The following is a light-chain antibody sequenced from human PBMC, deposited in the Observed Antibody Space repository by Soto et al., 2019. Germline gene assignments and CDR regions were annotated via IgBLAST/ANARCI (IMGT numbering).Light chain of an antibody. CDR2: GAS. CDR3: QQYSKWPIT. J-gene: IGKJ5*01. V-gene: IGKV3D-15*01. Sequence: IVMTQSPATLSVSPGERATLCCRASQSVSSNLAWYQQKPGQAPRLLIYGASNRATGIPDRFSGSGSGTEFSLTISSLQSEDFAVYYCQQYSKWPITFGQGTRLEIK. CDR1: QSVSSN.